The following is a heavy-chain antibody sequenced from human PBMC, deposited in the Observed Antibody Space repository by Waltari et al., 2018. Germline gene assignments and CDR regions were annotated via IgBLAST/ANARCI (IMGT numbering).Heavy chain of an antibody. CDR2: IYSGGST. Sequence: EVQLVESGGGLVQPGRSLRLSCTASGFTFGDYAMSCVRQAPGKGLEWVSVIYSGGSTYYADSVKGRFTISRDNSKNTLYLQMNSLRAEDTAVYYCARVPPPWGDYVPYFDYWGQGTLVTVSS. D-gene: IGHD4-17*01. CDR3: ARVPPPWGDYVPYFDY. V-gene: IGHV3-66*01. J-gene: IGHJ4*02. CDR1: GFTFGDYA.